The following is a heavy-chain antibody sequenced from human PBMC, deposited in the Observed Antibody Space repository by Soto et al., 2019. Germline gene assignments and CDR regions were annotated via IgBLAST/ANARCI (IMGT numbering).Heavy chain of an antibody. CDR3: ARERGAHSSSWFIRYNWFDP. V-gene: IGHV1-2*04. D-gene: IGHD6-13*01. Sequence: ASVKVSCKASGYTFTGYYMHWVRQAPGQGLEWMGWINPNSGGTNYAQKFQGWVTMTRDTSISTAYMELSRLRSDDTAVYYCARERGAHSSSWFIRYNWFDPWGQGTLVTVSS. J-gene: IGHJ5*02. CDR1: GYTFTGYY. CDR2: INPNSGGT.